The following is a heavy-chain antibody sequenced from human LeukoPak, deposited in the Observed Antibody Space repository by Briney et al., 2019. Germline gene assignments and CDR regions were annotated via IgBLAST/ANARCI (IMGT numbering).Heavy chain of an antibody. CDR1: GGSISSYY. D-gene: IGHD6-6*01. CDR2: IYYSGST. J-gene: IGHJ5*02. CDR3: ARALGCCSSSEFYWFDP. V-gene: IGHV4-59*01. Sequence: SETLSLTCTVSGGSISSYYWSWIRQPPGKGLEWIGYIYYSGSTNYNPSLKSRVTISVDTSKNQFSLKLSSVTAADTAVYYCARALGCCSSSEFYWFDPWGQGTLVTVSS.